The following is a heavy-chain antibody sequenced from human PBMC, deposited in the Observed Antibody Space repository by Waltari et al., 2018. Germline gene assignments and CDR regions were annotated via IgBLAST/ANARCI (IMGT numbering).Heavy chain of an antibody. CDR1: GGSITGYY. CDR2: NYYNGNT. CDR3: AREIYGGNSRPYDY. V-gene: IGHV4-59*01. J-gene: IGHJ4*02. Sequence: QVQLQESGPGLVKPSETLSLTCTVSGGSITGYYWSWIRQPPGKGLEWIGHNYYNGNTDYNPSLKSRVTISVDTSKNQFSLKLSSVTAADTAVYYCAREIYGGNSRPYDYWGQGTLVTVSS. D-gene: IGHD4-17*01.